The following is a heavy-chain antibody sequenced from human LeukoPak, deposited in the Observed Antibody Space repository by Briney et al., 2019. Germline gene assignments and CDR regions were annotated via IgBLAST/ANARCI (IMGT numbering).Heavy chain of an antibody. D-gene: IGHD2-15*01. V-gene: IGHV3-53*01. CDR3: ATPGRDTYCTGGNCYSGAFDI. J-gene: IGHJ3*02. CDR2: IYSVDGGGNT. CDR1: GFTVSSHY. Sequence: GGSLRLSCAASGFTVSSHYMNWVRQAPGKGLEWVSVIYSVDGGGNTFYADSVKGRFTISRDSSKNTLYLQMNDLRAEDTAVYYCATPGRDTYCTGGNCYSGAFDIWGLGTMVIVSS.